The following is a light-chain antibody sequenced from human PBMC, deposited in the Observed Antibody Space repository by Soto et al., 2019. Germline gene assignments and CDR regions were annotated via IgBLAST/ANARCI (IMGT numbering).Light chain of an antibody. CDR2: EVS. V-gene: IGLV2-8*01. CDR3: SSNAGSNTFVV. CDR1: SSDVGGYNY. J-gene: IGLJ2*01. Sequence: QSVLTQPPSASGSPGQSVTISCTGTSSDVGGYNYVSWYQQHPGKAPKVMIYEVSKRPSGVPDRFSGSKSGNKASLTVSGLQAEDEADYYCSSNAGSNTFVVFGGGTKLTVL.